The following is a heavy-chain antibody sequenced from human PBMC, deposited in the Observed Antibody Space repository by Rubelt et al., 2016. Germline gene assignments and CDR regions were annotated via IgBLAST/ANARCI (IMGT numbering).Heavy chain of an antibody. CDR3: ARDDSNGYDYDYYGMDV. CDR1: DASISGYY. J-gene: IGHJ6*02. V-gene: IGHV4-4*08. CDR2: IHNSGRT. D-gene: IGHD5-12*01. Sequence: GPGLVQPSETLSLTCIVSDASISGYYWSWIRQPPGKGLEWIAYIHNSGRTSSSPALKSRVTISVDTSRNQLSLKLRSVTAADTAVYYCARDDSNGYDYDYYGMDVWGQGTTVTVSS.